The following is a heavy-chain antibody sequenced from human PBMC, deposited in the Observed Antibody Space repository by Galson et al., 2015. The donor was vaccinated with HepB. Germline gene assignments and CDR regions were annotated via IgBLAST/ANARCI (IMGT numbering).Heavy chain of an antibody. J-gene: IGHJ4*02. D-gene: IGHD6-19*01. V-gene: IGHV3-21*01. CDR1: GFAFSDYS. CDR3: ARESSRSESLDNYYLDT. CDR2: ISSSSSFI. Sequence: SLRLSCAASGFAFSDYSMNWVRQAPGKGLVWVSSISSSSSFIYYSDSVQGRFTISRDNAKNSVFLQMNSLSAEDTAVYYCARESSRSESLDNYYLDTWGQGTLVTVSS.